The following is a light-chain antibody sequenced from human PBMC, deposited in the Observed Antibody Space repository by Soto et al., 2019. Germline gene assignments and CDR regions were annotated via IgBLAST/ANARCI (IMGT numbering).Light chain of an antibody. V-gene: IGKV1-39*01. CDR1: QSINSH. CDR3: QQCDSTPQT. CDR2: TTS. J-gene: IGKJ4*01. Sequence: DIQMTQSPSSLSASVGDRVTITCRASQSINSHLKWYQQKPGKPPKLLIHTTSSLRSGVPSRFSGSGTGTDFTLTISSLQPEDFATYYCQQCDSTPQTFGGGTKVDIK.